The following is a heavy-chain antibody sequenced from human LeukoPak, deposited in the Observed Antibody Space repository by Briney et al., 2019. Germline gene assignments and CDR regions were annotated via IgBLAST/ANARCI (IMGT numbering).Heavy chain of an antibody. Sequence: GGSLRLSCAASGFTVSSNYMSWVRQAPGEGLEWVSVIYSGGSTYYADSVKGRFTISRDSSKNTLYLQMNSLRAEDTAVYCCARGRELTPVYYWGQGTLVTVSS. CDR1: GFTVSSNY. D-gene: IGHD1-26*01. J-gene: IGHJ4*02. CDR3: ARGRELTPVYY. V-gene: IGHV3-66*02. CDR2: IYSGGST.